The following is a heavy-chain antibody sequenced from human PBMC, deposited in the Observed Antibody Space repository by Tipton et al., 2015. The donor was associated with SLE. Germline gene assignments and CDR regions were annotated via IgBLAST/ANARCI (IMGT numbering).Heavy chain of an antibody. D-gene: IGHD3-3*01. V-gene: IGHV4-34*01. J-gene: IGHJ4*02. CDR2: IEHRGNI. CDR3: ARWKVRNYNFWSSNYFDY. Sequence: TLSLTCAVSGGSFTGFSWSWIRQLPGKGLEWIGEIEHRGNINYNPSLKSRVTLSMDTSRNQFSLNLTSVTAADTAMFYCARWKVRNYNFWSSNYFDYWGQGNLVIVSS. CDR1: GGSFTGFS.